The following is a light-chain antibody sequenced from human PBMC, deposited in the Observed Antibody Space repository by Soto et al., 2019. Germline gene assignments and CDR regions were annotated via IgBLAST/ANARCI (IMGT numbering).Light chain of an antibody. Sequence: QSVLTQPASVSGSPGQSITISCTGTSSDVGGYNYVSWYQQHTGEVPKLMLYDVTTRPSGVSIRFSGSKSGNTASLTISGLQAEDEADYYCSSYTSSNNYVFGTGTKLTVL. CDR2: DVT. V-gene: IGLV2-14*03. CDR3: SSYTSSNNYV. J-gene: IGLJ1*01. CDR1: SSDVGGYNY.